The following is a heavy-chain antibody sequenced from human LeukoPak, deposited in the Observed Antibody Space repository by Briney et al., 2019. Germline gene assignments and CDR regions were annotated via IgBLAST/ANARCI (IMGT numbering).Heavy chain of an antibody. CDR3: AKDQGGYSSGWAQTYYFDY. D-gene: IGHD6-19*01. CDR1: GFTFSSYG. CDR2: ISYDGSNK. J-gene: IGHJ4*02. V-gene: IGHV3-30*18. Sequence: SGGSLRLSCAASGFTFSSYGMHWVRQAPGKGLEWVAVISYDGSNKYYADSVKGRFTISRDNSKNTLYLQMNSLRAEDTAVYYCAKDQGGYSSGWAQTYYFDYWGQGTLVTVSS.